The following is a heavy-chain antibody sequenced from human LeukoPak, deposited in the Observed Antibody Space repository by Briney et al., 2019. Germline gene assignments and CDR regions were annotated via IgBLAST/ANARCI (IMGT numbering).Heavy chain of an antibody. D-gene: IGHD3-3*01. V-gene: IGHV3-21*01. CDR3: ARATYYDFWSGYSNYFDY. Sequence: GGTLRLSCAASGFTFSSYGMSWVRQAPGKGLEWVSAISSSSSYIYYADSVKGRFTISRDNAKTSLYLQMNSLRAEDTAVYYCARATYYDFWSGYSNYFDYWGQGTLVTVSS. J-gene: IGHJ4*02. CDR1: GFTFSSYG. CDR2: ISSSSSYI.